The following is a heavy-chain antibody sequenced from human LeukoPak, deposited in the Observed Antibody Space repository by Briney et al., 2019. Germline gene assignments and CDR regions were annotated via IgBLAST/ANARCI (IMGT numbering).Heavy chain of an antibody. V-gene: IGHV4-59*01. CDR2: IYYSGST. Sequence: SETLSLTCTVSGGSISSYYWSWIRQPPGKGLEWIGYIYYSGSTNYNPSLKSRVTISVDTSKNQFSLKLSSVTTADTAVYYCARDGSRSSGMNWFDPWGQGTLVTVSS. CDR1: GGSISSYY. J-gene: IGHJ5*02. CDR3: ARDGSRSSGMNWFDP. D-gene: IGHD3-22*01.